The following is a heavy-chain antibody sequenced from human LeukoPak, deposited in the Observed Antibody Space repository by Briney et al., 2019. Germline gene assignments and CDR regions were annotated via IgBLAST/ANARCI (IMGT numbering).Heavy chain of an antibody. CDR3: VKGRRDTDRSYSYMDV. D-gene: IGHD5-18*01. V-gene: IGHV3-23*01. CDR1: GFTFSTYT. J-gene: IGHJ6*03. Sequence: GGSLRLSCAASGFTFSTYTMAWVRQAPGKGLEWVSSISGSGSSIYYADSVKGRFTISRDNSKNTLSLQMNSLRAGDTAIYHCVKGRRDTDRSYSYMDVWGEGTTVTVSS. CDR2: ISGSGSSI.